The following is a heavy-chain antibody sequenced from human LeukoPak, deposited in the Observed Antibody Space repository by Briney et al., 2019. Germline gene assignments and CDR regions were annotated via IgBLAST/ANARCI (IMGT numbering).Heavy chain of an antibody. CDR2: MNPNSGNT. V-gene: IGHV1-8*01. J-gene: IGHJ6*03. Sequence: ASVKVSCMASGYTFTSYDINWVRQATGRGLEWMGWMNPNSGNTGYAQKFQGRVTMTRNTSISTAYMELSSLRSEDTAVYYCARTSQLLAGFYYYYYMDVWGKGTTVTVSS. CDR1: GYTFTSYD. CDR3: ARTSQLLAGFYYYYYMDV. D-gene: IGHD2-2*01.